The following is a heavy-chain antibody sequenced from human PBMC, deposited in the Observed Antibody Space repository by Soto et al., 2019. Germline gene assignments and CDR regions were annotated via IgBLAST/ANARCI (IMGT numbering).Heavy chain of an antibody. Sequence: LRLSCAASGFTFSSYWMSWVRQAPGKGLEWVANIKQDGSEKYYVDSVKGRFTISRDNAKNSLYLQMNSLRAEDTAVYYCATHQYSSSSGMDVWGKGTTVTVSS. CDR3: ATHQYSSSSGMDV. D-gene: IGHD6-6*01. J-gene: IGHJ6*03. CDR2: IKQDGSEK. V-gene: IGHV3-7*01. CDR1: GFTFSSYW.